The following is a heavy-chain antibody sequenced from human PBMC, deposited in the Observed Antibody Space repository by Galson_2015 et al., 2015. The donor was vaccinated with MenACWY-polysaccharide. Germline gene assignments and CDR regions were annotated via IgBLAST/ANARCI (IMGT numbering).Heavy chain of an antibody. D-gene: IGHD3-10*01. V-gene: IGHV4-59*12. J-gene: IGHJ4*02. CDR2: VNGGTT. CDR3: ARGVRGANHAEIDY. CDR1: GGSMSPYH. Sequence: SETLSLTCTVSGGSMSPYHWTWIRQSPGKGLEGIGTVNGGTTYYNPSVKSRVTISLDTSKNQFSLKLTSVTAADTAVYYCARGVRGANHAEIDYWGQGILVTVSS.